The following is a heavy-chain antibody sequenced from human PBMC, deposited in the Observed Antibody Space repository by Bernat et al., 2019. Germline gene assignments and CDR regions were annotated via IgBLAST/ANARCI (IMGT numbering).Heavy chain of an antibody. CDR1: GFTVSNHV. V-gene: IGHV3-23*01. J-gene: IGHJ4*02. Sequence: RWGSGGVVGQPGGWLRLGCAASGFTVSNHVVSWVRQAPGKGLEWVSGISGSGGTTDYADSVKGRFTISRDNSKNALYLQMNSLRAEDSAVYYCPFRGTGGRVYGGQGTLVTVSA. D-gene: IGHD2-8*02. CDR3: PFRGTGGRVY. CDR2: ISGSGGTT.